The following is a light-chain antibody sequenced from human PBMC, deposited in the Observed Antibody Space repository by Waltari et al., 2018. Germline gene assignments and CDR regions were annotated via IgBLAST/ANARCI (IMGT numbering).Light chain of an antibody. CDR3: HHYYIPPLT. CDR1: QSLFSTSNSKTY. Sequence: DIVMTQSPDFLAVSLGERATINCKSSQSLFSTSNSKTYISWYLQKPGQPPKLLIDRASTRGSGVPDRFSGSGSGTDFTLTISSLQAEDVAVYYCHHYYIPPLTFGQGTRLEIK. J-gene: IGKJ5*01. V-gene: IGKV4-1*01. CDR2: RAS.